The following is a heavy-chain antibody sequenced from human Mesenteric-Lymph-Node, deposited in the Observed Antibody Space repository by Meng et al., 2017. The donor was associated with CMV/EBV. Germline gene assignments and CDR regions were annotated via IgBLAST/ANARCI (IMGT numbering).Heavy chain of an antibody. D-gene: IGHD3-10*01. V-gene: IGHV3-30*02. CDR1: GFTFSIYG. J-gene: IGHJ6*02. Sequence: LSLTCAASGFTFSIYGFHWVRQAPGKGLEWAAFIRYDGSDTYYADSVKGRFTISRDDSKNTLYLQMNSLKTEDTAVYYCANGRGLYHYGWDVWGQGTTVTVSS. CDR2: IRYDGSDT. CDR3: ANGRGLYHYGWDV.